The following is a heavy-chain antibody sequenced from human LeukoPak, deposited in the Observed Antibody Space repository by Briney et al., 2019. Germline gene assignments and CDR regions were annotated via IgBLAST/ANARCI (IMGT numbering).Heavy chain of an antibody. CDR1: GHTFTSYG. Sequence: SVKVSCKASGHTFTSYGISWVRQAPGQGLEWMGGIIPIFGTANYAQKFQGRVTITADESTSTAYMELSSLRSEDTAVYYCARGVAAAGIYYYGMDVWGQGTTVTVSS. CDR2: IIPIFGTA. J-gene: IGHJ6*02. CDR3: ARGVAAAGIYYYGMDV. D-gene: IGHD6-13*01. V-gene: IGHV1-69*13.